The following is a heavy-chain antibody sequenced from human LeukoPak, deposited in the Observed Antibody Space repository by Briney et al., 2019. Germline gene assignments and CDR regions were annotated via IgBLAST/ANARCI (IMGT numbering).Heavy chain of an antibody. V-gene: IGHV3-11*04. J-gene: IGHJ6*03. CDR2: ISSSGSTI. D-gene: IGHD1-1*01. CDR1: GFTFSDYY. Sequence: GGSLRLSCAASGFTFSDYYMSWLRQAPGKGLEWVSYISSSGSTIYYADSVKGRFTISRNNAKNSLYLQMNSLRAEDTAVYYCARRPSPLERRGYYYYYYMDVWGKGTTVTVSS. CDR3: ARRPSPLERRGYYYYYYMDV.